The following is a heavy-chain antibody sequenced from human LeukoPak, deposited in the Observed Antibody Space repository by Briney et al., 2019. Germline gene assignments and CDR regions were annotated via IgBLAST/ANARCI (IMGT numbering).Heavy chain of an antibody. J-gene: IGHJ6*03. CDR1: GASTSLHY. V-gene: IGHV4-59*11. Sequence: SETLSLICSVSGASTSLHYWSWIRQSPGKGLEWIGNILSSGLTHYNPSLKSRVTISVDTSKNQFSLKLSSVTAADTAVYYCARAHMITSYYYYYYMDVWGKGTTVTVSS. CDR2: ILSSGLT. CDR3: ARAHMITSYYYYYYMDV. D-gene: IGHD3-16*01.